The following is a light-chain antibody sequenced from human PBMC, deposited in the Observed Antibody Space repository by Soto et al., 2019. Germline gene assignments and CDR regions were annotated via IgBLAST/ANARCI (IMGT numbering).Light chain of an antibody. Sequence: QSALTQPASVSGSPGQSITISCTGTSSDVGGYNFVSWYQQHPDKAPKLMIYEVNNRPSGVSNRFSGSKSGNTASLTISGLQAEDEADYYCSSYTSSSTYVFGIGTKLTVL. V-gene: IGLV2-14*01. CDR1: SSDVGGYNF. J-gene: IGLJ1*01. CDR2: EVN. CDR3: SSYTSSSTYV.